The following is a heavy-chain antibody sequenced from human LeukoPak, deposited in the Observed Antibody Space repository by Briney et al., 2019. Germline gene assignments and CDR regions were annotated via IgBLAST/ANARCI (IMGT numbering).Heavy chain of an antibody. CDR1: GLTFSGYD. CDR2: IYSGGST. V-gene: IGHV3-53*01. CDR3: ASSLLRYFDWFYFDY. J-gene: IGHJ4*02. Sequence: GGSLRLSCAASGLTFSGYDMHWVRQAPGKGLEWVSVIYSGGSTYYADSVKGRFTISRDNSKNTLYLQMNSLRAEDTAVYYCASSLLRYFDWFYFDYWGQGTLVTVSS. D-gene: IGHD3-9*01.